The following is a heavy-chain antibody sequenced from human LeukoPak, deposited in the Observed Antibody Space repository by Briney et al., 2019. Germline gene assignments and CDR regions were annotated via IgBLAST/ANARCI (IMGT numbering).Heavy chain of an antibody. J-gene: IGHJ5*02. CDR3: ARELNGAFDP. Sequence: PGGSLRLSCATSGFTFTTFWMHWVRQAPGKGLVWVSRINHDGSSTNYADSVKGRFTISRDNAKNSLYLQMNSLRASDTAVYYCARELNGAFDPWGQGTLVTVSS. V-gene: IGHV3-74*01. D-gene: IGHD1-1*01. CDR2: INHDGSST. CDR1: GFTFTTFW.